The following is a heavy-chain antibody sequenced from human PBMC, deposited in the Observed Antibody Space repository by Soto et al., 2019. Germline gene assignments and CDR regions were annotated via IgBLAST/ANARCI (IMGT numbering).Heavy chain of an antibody. CDR3: ARASASSKLRGVVIN. Sequence: QVQLQASGPGLVKPSGTMSLTCALSGASIITDNWWSWVRQPPGKEMEWIGEIYHSGNTNFNPSVKSRVTISVDTSKNQFSLTVSSVTAADTAIYYCARASASSKLRGVVINWGQGTLVTVSS. D-gene: IGHD3-10*01. V-gene: IGHV4-4*02. CDR2: IYHSGNT. J-gene: IGHJ4*02. CDR1: GASIITDNW.